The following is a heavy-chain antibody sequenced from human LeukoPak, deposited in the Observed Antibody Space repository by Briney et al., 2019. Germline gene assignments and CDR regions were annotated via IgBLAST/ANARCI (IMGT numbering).Heavy chain of an antibody. CDR1: GYTLTELS. V-gene: IGHV1-18*01. CDR3: ARPGWVVGALDY. Sequence: GASVKVSCKVSGYTLTELSMHWVRQAPGKGLEWMGWISAYNGNTNYAQKLQGRVTMTTDTSTSTAYMELSGLRSEDTAVYYCARPGWVVGALDYWGQGTLVTVSS. D-gene: IGHD1-26*01. J-gene: IGHJ4*02. CDR2: ISAYNGNT.